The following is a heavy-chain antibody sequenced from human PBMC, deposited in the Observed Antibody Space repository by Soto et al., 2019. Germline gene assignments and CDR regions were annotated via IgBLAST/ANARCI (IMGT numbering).Heavy chain of an antibody. Sequence: PSETLSLTCTVSGGSISSYYWSWIRQPPGKGLEWIGYIYYSGSTNYNPSLKSRVTMSVDTSKNQFSLKLSSVTAADTAVYYCARVGSTVTTAFDYWGQGTLVTVSS. V-gene: IGHV4-59*01. CDR2: IYYSGST. J-gene: IGHJ4*02. CDR3: ARVGSTVTTAFDY. CDR1: GGSISSYY. D-gene: IGHD4-17*01.